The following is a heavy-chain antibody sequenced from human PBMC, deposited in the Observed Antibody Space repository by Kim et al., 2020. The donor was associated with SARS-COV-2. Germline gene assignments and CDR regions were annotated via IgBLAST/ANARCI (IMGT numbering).Heavy chain of an antibody. D-gene: IGHD2-21*01. Sequence: GGSLRLSCAASGFTFSTYAFCWVRQAPGKGLEWVSAISGRSPNTYYANSVRGRFTISRDNSRNTLYLQMNSLRAEDTAVYYCARADRGDSYYGVDVWGPG. V-gene: IGHV3-23*01. CDR2: ISGRSPNT. CDR1: GFTFSTYA. J-gene: IGHJ6*02. CDR3: ARADRGDSYYGVDV.